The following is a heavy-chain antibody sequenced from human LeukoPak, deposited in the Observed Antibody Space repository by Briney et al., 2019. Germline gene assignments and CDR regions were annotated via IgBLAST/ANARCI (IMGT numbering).Heavy chain of an antibody. V-gene: IGHV4-39*01. J-gene: IGHJ4*02. Sequence: PSETLSLTCTVSGGSISSSSYYWGWIRQPPGKGLEWIGSIYYSGSTYYNPSLKSRVTISVDTSKNQFSLKLSSVTAADTAVYYCARPSGSYPKYYFDYWAREPWSPSPQ. CDR2: IYYSGST. CDR3: ARPSGSYPKYYFDY. D-gene: IGHD1-26*01. CDR1: GGSISSSSYY.